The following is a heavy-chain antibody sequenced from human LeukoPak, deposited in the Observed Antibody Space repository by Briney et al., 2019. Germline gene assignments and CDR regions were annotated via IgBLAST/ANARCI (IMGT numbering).Heavy chain of an antibody. CDR1: GDSITTTSHY. J-gene: IGHJ4*02. Sequence: KPSETLSLTCTVSGDSITTTSHYWGWIRQPPGKGLEWIGSIYYSGTTYYNPSLKSRVTISVDTSKNQFSLKLISMTAADTAVYYCASGSKVVVITNYWGQGTLVTVSS. CDR2: IYYSGTT. CDR3: ASGSKVVVITNY. V-gene: IGHV4-39*01. D-gene: IGHD3-22*01.